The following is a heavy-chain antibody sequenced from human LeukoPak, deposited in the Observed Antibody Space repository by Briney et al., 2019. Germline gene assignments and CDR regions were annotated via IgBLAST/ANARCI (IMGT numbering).Heavy chain of an antibody. CDR2: ISAYNGNT. Sequence: ASVKVSCKASGYTFTSYGISWVRQAPGQGLEWMGWISAYNGNTNYAQKLQGRVTMTTDTSTSTAYMELRSLRSDDTAVYYCARDIDCSSTSCRLFDYWGQGTLVTVSS. CDR3: ARDIDCSSTSCRLFDY. D-gene: IGHD2-2*01. V-gene: IGHV1-18*01. CDR1: GYTFTSYG. J-gene: IGHJ4*02.